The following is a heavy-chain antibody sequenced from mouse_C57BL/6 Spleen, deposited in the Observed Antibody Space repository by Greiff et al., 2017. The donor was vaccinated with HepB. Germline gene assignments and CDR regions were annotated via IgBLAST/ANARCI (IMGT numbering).Heavy chain of an antibody. V-gene: IGHV1-26*01. J-gene: IGHJ4*01. CDR3: ARRTVDAKDY. CDR1: GYTFTDYY. Sequence: VQLQQSGPELVKPGASVKISCKASGYTFTDYYMNWVKQSHGKSLEWIGDINPNNGGTSYNQKFKGKATLTVDKSSSTAYMELRSLTSEDSAVYYCARRTVDAKDYWGQGTSVTVSS. CDR2: INPNNGGT. D-gene: IGHD1-1*01.